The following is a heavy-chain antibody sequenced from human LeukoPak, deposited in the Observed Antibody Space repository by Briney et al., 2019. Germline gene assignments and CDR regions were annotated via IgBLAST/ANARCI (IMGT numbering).Heavy chain of an antibody. J-gene: IGHJ6*02. D-gene: IGHD5-18*01. V-gene: IGHV3-74*01. CDR3: ARDAVDTANAV. CDR2: INSDGSIT. Sequence: GGSLRLSCAASGFTFTTYWMHWVRQAPGKGLAWVSHINSDGSITSYADSVKGRFTISRDNARNTLYLQMNSLRAEDTAVYYCARDAVDTANAVWGQGTTVTVSS. CDR1: GFTFTTYW.